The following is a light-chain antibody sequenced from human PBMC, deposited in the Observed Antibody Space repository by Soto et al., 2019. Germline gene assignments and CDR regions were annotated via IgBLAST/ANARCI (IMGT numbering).Light chain of an antibody. CDR1: QSIRSR. CDR3: QQHNSYWT. J-gene: IGKJ1*01. Sequence: DIQITQSPSTLSASVGDRVTITCRASQSIRSRLAWYQQNPGKAPKLLIYKASSVASGVPSRFSGSGSGTDFSLTISSLQPDYFATYYRQQHNSYWTFGQGTKVEIK. CDR2: KAS. V-gene: IGKV1-5*03.